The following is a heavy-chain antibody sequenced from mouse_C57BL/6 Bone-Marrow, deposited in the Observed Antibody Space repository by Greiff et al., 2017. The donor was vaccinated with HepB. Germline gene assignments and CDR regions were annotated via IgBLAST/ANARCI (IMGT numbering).Heavy chain of an antibody. J-gene: IGHJ1*03. CDR3: ASPYYYGSRGWYFDV. CDR2: ISYDGSN. D-gene: IGHD1-1*01. CDR1: GYSITSGYY. V-gene: IGHV3-6*01. Sequence: EVKLQESGPGLVKPSQSLSLTCSVTGYSITSGYYWNWIRQFPGNKLEWMGYISYDGSNNYNPSLKNRISITRDTSKNQFFLKLNSVTTEDTATYYCASPYYYGSRGWYFDVWGTGTTVTVSS.